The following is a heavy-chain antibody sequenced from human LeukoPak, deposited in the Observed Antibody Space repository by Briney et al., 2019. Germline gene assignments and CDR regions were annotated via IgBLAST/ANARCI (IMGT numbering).Heavy chain of an antibody. Sequence: GGSLRLSCAASGFTFSSYWMNWVRQAPGKGPVWVSRIASDGSSTTYADSVKGRFSISRDNAKNTLYLQMNSLRAEDTAVYYCARGRPHGNDYWGQGTLVTVSS. CDR1: GFTFSSYW. CDR3: ARGRPHGNDY. CDR2: IASDGSST. D-gene: IGHD4-23*01. J-gene: IGHJ4*02. V-gene: IGHV3-74*01.